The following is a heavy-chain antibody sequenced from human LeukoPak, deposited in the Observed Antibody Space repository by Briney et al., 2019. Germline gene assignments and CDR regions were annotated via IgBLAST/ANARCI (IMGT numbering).Heavy chain of an antibody. CDR3: ARAEQWQDAFDI. V-gene: IGHV6-1*01. Sequence: TSQILSLTCAISGDSVSSNSAAWNWIRQSPSRGLEWLGRTYYRSKWYNDYAVSVKSRITINPDTSKNQFSLQLNSVTPEDTAVYYCARAEQWQDAFDIWGQGTMVTVSS. CDR1: GDSVSSNSAA. D-gene: IGHD6-19*01. CDR2: TYYRSKWYN. J-gene: IGHJ3*02.